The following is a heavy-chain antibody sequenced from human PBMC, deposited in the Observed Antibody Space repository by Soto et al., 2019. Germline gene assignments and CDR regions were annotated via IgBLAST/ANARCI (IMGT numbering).Heavy chain of an antibody. CDR2: ISSYNGDT. CDR3: GREGVAPYYYYGMDV. J-gene: IGHJ6*02. Sequence: ASVKVSCKASGYTFTRSGISWVRQAPGQGPEWMGWISSYNGDTNYAQTFQGRVTMTTDTSTSTAYMELRSLRSDDTAVYYCGREGVAPYYYYGMDVWGQGTPVTVSS. V-gene: IGHV1-18*01. CDR1: GYTFTRSG. D-gene: IGHD5-12*01.